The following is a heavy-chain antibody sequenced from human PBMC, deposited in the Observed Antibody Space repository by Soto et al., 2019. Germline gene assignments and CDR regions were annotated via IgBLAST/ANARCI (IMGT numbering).Heavy chain of an antibody. CDR2: INAGNGNT. V-gene: IGHV1-3*01. CDR3: ARALLSRQTGDDAFDI. CDR1: GYTFTSYA. J-gene: IGHJ3*02. D-gene: IGHD1-1*01. Sequence: ASVKVSCKASGYTFTSYAMHWVRQAPGQRLEWMGWINAGNGNTKYSQKFQGRVTITRDTSASTAYMELSSLRSEDTAVYYCARALLSRQTGDDAFDIWGQGTMVTVSS.